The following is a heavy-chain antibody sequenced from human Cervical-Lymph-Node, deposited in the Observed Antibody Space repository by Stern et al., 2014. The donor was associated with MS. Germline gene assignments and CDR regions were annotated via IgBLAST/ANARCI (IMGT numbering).Heavy chain of an antibody. CDR1: GFTFSSYA. Sequence: QVQLVESGGGVVQPGRSLRLSCAASGFTFSSYAMHWVRQAPGKGLEWVAVISYDGSKKYYADSVKGRFTISRDNSKNTLYLQMNSLRAEDTAVYYCARAGDNDSSGYYYPYFDYWGQGTLVTVSS. D-gene: IGHD3-22*01. J-gene: IGHJ4*02. CDR3: ARAGDNDSSGYYYPYFDY. V-gene: IGHV3-30-3*01. CDR2: ISYDGSKK.